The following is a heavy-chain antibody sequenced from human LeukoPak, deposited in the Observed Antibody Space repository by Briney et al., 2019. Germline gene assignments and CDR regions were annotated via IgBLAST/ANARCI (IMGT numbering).Heavy chain of an antibody. V-gene: IGHV4-39*07. J-gene: IGHJ3*02. Sequence: SETLSLTCHVSGDSISSGGNFWSWIRQHPGKGLEWIGSIYHSGSTYYNPSLKSRVTISVDTSKNQFSLKLSSVTAADTAVYYCARSYYYDSSGARFVDAFDIWGQGTMVTVSS. CDR3: ARSYYYDSSGARFVDAFDI. D-gene: IGHD3-22*01. CDR1: GDSISSGGNF. CDR2: IYHSGST.